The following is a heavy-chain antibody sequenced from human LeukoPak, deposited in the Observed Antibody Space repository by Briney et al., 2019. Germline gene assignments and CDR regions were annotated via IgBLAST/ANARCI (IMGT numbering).Heavy chain of an antibody. CDR1: GGLISRIEYY. D-gene: IGHD1-26*01. CDR2: VYHTGTT. Sequence: PSQTLSLTCTVSGGLISRIEYYWGWVRQSPVKGLEWLGHVYHTGTTLYSPHLNNRLTVSVDSSKNQFSLTLNSVTAADTAVYYCASVSVWELATHTGGSFDYWGRGILVTVSS. V-gene: IGHV4-30-4*01. J-gene: IGHJ4*02. CDR3: ASVSVWELATHTGGSFDY.